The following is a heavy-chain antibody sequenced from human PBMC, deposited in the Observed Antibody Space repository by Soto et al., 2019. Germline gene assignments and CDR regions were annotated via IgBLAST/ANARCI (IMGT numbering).Heavy chain of an antibody. CDR3: AVPGRGDFDY. V-gene: IGHV4-4*02. D-gene: IGHD5-12*01. CDR2: VYHSGTT. CDR1: GASIGTNNW. Sequence: SETLSLTCAVSGASIGTNNWWSWVRQPPGKGLEWIGEVYHSGTTNCNPSLKSRVTISIDKSKNQFSLTLTSMTAADTALYYCAVPGRGDFDYWSQGTLVTVSS. J-gene: IGHJ4*02.